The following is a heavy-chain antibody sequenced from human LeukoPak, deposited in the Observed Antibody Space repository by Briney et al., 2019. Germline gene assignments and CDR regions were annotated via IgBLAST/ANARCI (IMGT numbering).Heavy chain of an antibody. D-gene: IGHD6-19*01. CDR3: AKDLELGLIAVAGTKDY. J-gene: IGHJ4*02. Sequence: GGSLRLSCAASGFTFSSYAMSWVRQAPGKGLEWVSAISGSGGSTYYADSVKGRFTISRDNSKNTLYLQMNSLRAEDTAVYYCAKDLELGLIAVAGTKDYWGQGTLVTVSS. CDR1: GFTFSSYA. V-gene: IGHV3-23*01. CDR2: ISGSGGST.